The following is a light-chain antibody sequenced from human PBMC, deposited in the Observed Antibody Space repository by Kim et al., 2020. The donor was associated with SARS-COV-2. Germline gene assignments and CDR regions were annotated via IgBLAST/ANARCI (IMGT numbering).Light chain of an antibody. J-gene: IGLJ2*01. V-gene: IGLV3-21*01. CDR1: DIECDH. Sequence: PAATDTATCGGNDIECDHVNWCRQKQGQAPGLVLYYNRDRPSGIAERFSGSNSGTTATLTISRVEAGDEADYYCQVWDSSDYFYVVFGGGTQLTVL. CDR2: YNR. CDR3: QVWDSSDYFYVV.